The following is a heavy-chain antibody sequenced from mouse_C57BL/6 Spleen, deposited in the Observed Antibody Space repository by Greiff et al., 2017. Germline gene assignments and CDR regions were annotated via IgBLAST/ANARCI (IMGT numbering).Heavy chain of an antibody. CDR1: GFTFNTYA. Sequence: EVQRVESGGGLVQPKGSLKLSCAASGFTFNTYAMHWVRQAPGKGLEWVARIRSKSSNYATYYADSVKDRFTISRDDSQSMLYLQMNNLKTEDTAMYYCVRERWLLHYWYYEGWGTGTTVTVSS. J-gene: IGHJ1*03. CDR2: IRSKSSNYAT. CDR3: VRERWLLHYWYYEG. V-gene: IGHV10-3*01. D-gene: IGHD2-3*01.